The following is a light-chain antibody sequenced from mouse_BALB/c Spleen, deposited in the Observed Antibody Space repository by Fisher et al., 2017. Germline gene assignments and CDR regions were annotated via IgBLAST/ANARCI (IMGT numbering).Light chain of an antibody. J-gene: IGKJ2*01. Sequence: IVLTQSTAIMSASPGEKVTMTCSASSSVSYMHWFQQKPGTSPKLWIYSTSNLASGVPGRFSGSGSGNSYSLTISSMEAEDAATYYCQQRSSYPYTFGGGTKLEIK. CDR1: SSVSY. CDR2: STS. V-gene: IGKV4-57*01. CDR3: QQRSSYPYT.